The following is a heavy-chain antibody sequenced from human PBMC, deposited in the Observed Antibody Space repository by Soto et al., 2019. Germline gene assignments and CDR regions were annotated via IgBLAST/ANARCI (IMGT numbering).Heavy chain of an antibody. CDR1: GGTFSSYA. J-gene: IGHJ6*02. CDR3: ARRGKERFRGSGMDV. V-gene: IGHV1-69*01. Sequence: QVQLVQSGAEVRKPGSSVKVSCKASGGTFSSYAISWVRQVPGQGLEWMGEIISMFGATMYAQKFQGRVTITADESASTAYMELTSLRSEDTATYYCARRGKERFRGSGMDVWGQGTTVTVS. CDR2: IISMFGAT. D-gene: IGHD1-1*01.